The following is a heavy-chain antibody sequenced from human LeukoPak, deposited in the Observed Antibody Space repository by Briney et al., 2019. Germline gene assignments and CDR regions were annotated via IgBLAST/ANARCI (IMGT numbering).Heavy chain of an antibody. V-gene: IGHV4-4*07. J-gene: IGHJ6*03. CDR2: IYTSGST. Sequence: SETLSLXCTVSGGSISSYYWSWIRQPAGKALEGIGRIYTSGSTNYNPSLKNRVTMSLDMSKNHFSLKLTSLTAADTAVYYCARGPYYYYMDVWGKGTTVTVSS. CDR1: GGSISSYY. CDR3: ARGPYYYYMDV.